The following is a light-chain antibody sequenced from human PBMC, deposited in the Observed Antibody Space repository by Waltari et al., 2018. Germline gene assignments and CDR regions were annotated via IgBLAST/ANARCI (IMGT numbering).Light chain of an antibody. V-gene: IGLV3-1*01. Sequence: SYELTQPPSVSVSPGQTASITCTGDSLGAHYASWYQQKPGQSPVLVIYQDFKRPTGIPERFSGSNSGNTATLTISGTQAIDEADYYCQAWDRSSMVFGGGTKLTVL. J-gene: IGLJ2*01. CDR1: SLGAHY. CDR3: QAWDRSSMV. CDR2: QDF.